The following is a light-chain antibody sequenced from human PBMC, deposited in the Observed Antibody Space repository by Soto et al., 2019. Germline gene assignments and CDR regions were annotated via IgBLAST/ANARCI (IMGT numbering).Light chain of an antibody. J-gene: IGKJ1*01. CDR3: QQYNNRPQA. CDR2: DAS. V-gene: IGKV3D-15*01. CDR1: QGIGDT. Sequence: EVVMTQSTATLSVSPGEGATLSCRASQGIGDTLACYQHKPRQAPRLIIYDASNRATGIPARFSGSGSGTDFTLTISSLQSEDFAVYYWQQYNNRPQAFGQGTKVDI.